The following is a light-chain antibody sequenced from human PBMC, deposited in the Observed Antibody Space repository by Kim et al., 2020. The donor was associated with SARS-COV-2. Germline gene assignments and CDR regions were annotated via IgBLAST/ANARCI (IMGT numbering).Light chain of an antibody. Sequence: QSALTQPASVSGSPGQSITLSCTGTSSDVGSHNLVSWYQQHPGKAPKLMIYEVTKRPPGVSNRFSGSKSGNTASLTISGLQAEDEADYYCCSYAGSSTNWVFGGGTQLTVL. CDR2: EVT. J-gene: IGLJ3*02. CDR3: CSYAGSSTNWV. V-gene: IGLV2-23*02. CDR1: SSDVGSHNL.